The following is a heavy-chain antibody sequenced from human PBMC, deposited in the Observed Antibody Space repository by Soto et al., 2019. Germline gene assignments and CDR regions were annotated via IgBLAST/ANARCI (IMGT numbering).Heavy chain of an antibody. CDR2: IYYSGST. J-gene: IGHJ6*02. V-gene: IGHV4-39*01. D-gene: IGHD6-13*01. CDR1: GGSISSSSYY. CDR3: ARRVSSSWYYYYYGMDV. Sequence: PSETLSLTCTVSGGSISSSSYYWCWIRQPPGKGLEWIGSIYYSGSTYYNPSLKSRVTISVDTSKNQFSLKLSSVTAADTAVYYCARRVSSSWYYYYYGMDVWGQGTTVTVSS.